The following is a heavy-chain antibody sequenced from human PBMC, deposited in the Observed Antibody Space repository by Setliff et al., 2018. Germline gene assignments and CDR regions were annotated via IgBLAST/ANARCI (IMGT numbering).Heavy chain of an antibody. CDR2: ISSSGSTI. D-gene: IGHD3-22*01. J-gene: IGHJ4*02. CDR1: GFTFSDYY. V-gene: IGHV3-11*01. Sequence: GGSLRLSCAASGFTFSDYYMSWIRQAPGKGLEWVSYISSSGSTIYYADSVKGRFTISRDNAKNSLYLQMNSLRPEDTAIYSCAKDYYYDSSGPPCFDYWGQGTLVTVSS. CDR3: AKDYYYDSSGPPCFDY.